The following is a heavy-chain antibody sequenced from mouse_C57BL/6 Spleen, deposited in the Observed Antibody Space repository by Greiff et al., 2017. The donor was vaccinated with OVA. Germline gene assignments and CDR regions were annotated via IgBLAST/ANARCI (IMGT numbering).Heavy chain of an antibody. V-gene: IGHV1-50*01. Sequence: QVQLQQPGAELVKPGASVKLSCKASGYTFTSYWMQWVKQRPGQGLEWIGEIDPSDSYPNYNQKFKGKATLTVDTSSSTAYMQLSSLTSEDSAVYYCARGNWEDYWGQGTTLTVSS. CDR1: GYTFTSYW. CDR2: IDPSDSYP. J-gene: IGHJ2*01. CDR3: ARGNWEDY. D-gene: IGHD4-1*01.